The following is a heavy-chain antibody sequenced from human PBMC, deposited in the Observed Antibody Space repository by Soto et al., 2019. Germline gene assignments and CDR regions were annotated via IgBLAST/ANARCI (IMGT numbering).Heavy chain of an antibody. V-gene: IGHV1-24*01. Sequence: VASVKVSGKVSGYTLTELFMHWVRQAPGKGLEWMGGFDPEDGETIYAQKFQGRVTMTEDTSTDTAYMELSSLRSEDTAVYYCATYRYCSGGSCYGGYFDYWGQGTLVTVSS. CDR1: GYTLTELF. CDR3: ATYRYCSGGSCYGGYFDY. D-gene: IGHD2-15*01. CDR2: FDPEDGET. J-gene: IGHJ4*02.